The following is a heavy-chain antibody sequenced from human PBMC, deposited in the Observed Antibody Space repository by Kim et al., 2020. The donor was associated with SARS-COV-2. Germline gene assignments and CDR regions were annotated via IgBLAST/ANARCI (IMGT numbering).Heavy chain of an antibody. J-gene: IGHJ3*02. CDR2: ISSSSSTI. V-gene: IGHV3-48*02. Sequence: GGSLRLSCAASGFTFSSYSMNWVRQAPGKGLEWVSYISSSSSTIYYADSVKGRFTISRDNAKNSLYLQMNSLRDEDTAVYYCARDQDYVWGSYRPDAFDIWGQGTMVTVSS. CDR3: ARDQDYVWGSYRPDAFDI. D-gene: IGHD3-16*02. CDR1: GFTFSSYS.